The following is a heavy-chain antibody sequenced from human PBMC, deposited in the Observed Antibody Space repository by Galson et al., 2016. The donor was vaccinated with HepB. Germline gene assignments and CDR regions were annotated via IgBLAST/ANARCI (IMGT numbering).Heavy chain of an antibody. Sequence: SLRLSCAASGFTFPRNAMHWVRQAPGKGLEYVSGISSNGGSTYYADSVKGRFTISRDNSKNTVYLQMSSLRAEDTAVYYCVKDAGVTYFDYWGQGTLVTVSA. J-gene: IGHJ4*02. CDR3: VKDAGVTYFDY. CDR1: GFTFPRNA. D-gene: IGHD2-21*02. CDR2: ISSNGGST. V-gene: IGHV3-64D*06.